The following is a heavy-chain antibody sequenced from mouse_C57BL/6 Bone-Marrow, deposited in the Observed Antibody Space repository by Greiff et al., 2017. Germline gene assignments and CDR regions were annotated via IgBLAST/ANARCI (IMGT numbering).Heavy chain of an antibody. D-gene: IGHD1-1*01. CDR2: IDPENGDT. J-gene: IGHJ2*01. CDR1: GFNITDDY. Sequence: EVQLQQSGAELVRPGASVKLSCTASGFNITDDYMHWVKQTPEQGLEWIGWIDPENGDTEYASKFQGKATITADTSSNTAYLQLSSLTSEDTAVYYCTRYYYGRDWGQGTTLTVSS. CDR3: TRYYYGRD. V-gene: IGHV14-4*01.